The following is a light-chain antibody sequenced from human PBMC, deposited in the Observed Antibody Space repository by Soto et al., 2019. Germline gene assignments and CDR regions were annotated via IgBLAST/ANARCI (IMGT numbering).Light chain of an antibody. CDR2: GAF. J-gene: IGKJ5*01. Sequence: EIMMTQSSAAPTLSPVGRAPLSCPASQSVSSRLAWYQQKPGQAPRLLIYGAFNRATGIPARFSGSGSGTDFTLTISSLEPEDSAVYYCQKRNIWPPVTVGQGTRLEIK. CDR3: QKRNIWPPVT. CDR1: QSVSSR. V-gene: IGKV3-11*01.